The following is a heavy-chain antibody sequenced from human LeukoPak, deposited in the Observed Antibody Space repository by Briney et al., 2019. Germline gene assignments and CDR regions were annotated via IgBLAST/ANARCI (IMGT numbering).Heavy chain of an antibody. V-gene: IGHV5-51*01. CDR1: GYNFNNYW. J-gene: IGHJ4*02. D-gene: IGHD6-13*01. Sequence: GESLKISCKASGYNFNNYWIGWVRQRPGKGLEWMGIIYPGDSDTRYSPSFQGQVTISADKSISTAYLQWSSLKASDTAMYYCARYTPRGIAAVLDYWGQGTLVTVSS. CDR3: ARYTPRGIAAVLDY. CDR2: IYPGDSDT.